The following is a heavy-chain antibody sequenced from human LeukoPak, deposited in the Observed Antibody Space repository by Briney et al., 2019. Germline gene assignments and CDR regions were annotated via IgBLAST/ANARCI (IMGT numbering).Heavy chain of an antibody. Sequence: SETLSLTCTVSGHSITSGYYWGWIRQAPGEGLEWIGSISNSGDTYYKPSLKSRLTLSMDTLKNQFSLKLSSVTAADTAVYYCARAPGSGWSDWGQGTLVTVSS. V-gene: IGHV4-38-2*02. D-gene: IGHD6-19*01. CDR1: GHSITSGYY. CDR2: ISNSGDT. CDR3: ARAPGSGWSD. J-gene: IGHJ4*02.